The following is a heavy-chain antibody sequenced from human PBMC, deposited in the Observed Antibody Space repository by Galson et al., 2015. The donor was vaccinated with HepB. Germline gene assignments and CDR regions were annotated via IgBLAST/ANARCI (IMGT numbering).Heavy chain of an antibody. V-gene: IGHV3-23*01. J-gene: IGHJ6*02. CDR3: AKEAGGKWSHPSDYLDYGMDV. CDR1: GFTFSSYA. Sequence: SLRLSCAASGFTFSSYAMSWVRQAPGKGLEWVSAISGSGGSTYYADSVKGRFTISRDNSKNTLYLQMNSLRAEDTAVYYCAKEAGGKWSHPSDYLDYGMDVWGQGTTVTVSS. D-gene: IGHD2/OR15-2a*01. CDR2: ISGSGGST.